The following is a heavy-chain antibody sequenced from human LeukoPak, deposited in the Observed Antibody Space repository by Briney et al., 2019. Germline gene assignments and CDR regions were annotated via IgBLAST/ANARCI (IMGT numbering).Heavy chain of an antibody. D-gene: IGHD4-17*01. CDR1: GFTLRTYN. CDR3: ARDRGTVTTDYSFDF. CDR2: ISSSSDYI. Sequence: TWGSLRLSCAVSGFTLRTYNMNWVRQAPGKGLEWVSSISSSSDYIHYADSVTGRFTISRDNTKNPLYLQLNSLRVEDTAVYYCARDRGTVTTDYSFDFWGQGTMVTVSS. J-gene: IGHJ3*01. V-gene: IGHV3-21*01.